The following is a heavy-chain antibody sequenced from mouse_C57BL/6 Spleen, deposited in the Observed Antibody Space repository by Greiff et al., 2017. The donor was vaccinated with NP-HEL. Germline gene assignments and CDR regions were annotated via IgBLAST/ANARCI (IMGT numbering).Heavy chain of an antibody. CDR2: IWTGGGT. CDR3: ARNSGTTVVAPFDY. CDR1: GFSLTSYA. J-gene: IGHJ2*01. Sequence: QGKRKESGPGLVAPSQSLSITCTGSGFSLTSYAISWVRQPPGKGLEWLGVIWTGGGTNYNSALKSRLSISKDNSKRQVFLKMNSLQTDDTARYYCARNSGTTVVAPFDYWGQGTTLTVSS. D-gene: IGHD1-1*01. V-gene: IGHV2-9-1*01.